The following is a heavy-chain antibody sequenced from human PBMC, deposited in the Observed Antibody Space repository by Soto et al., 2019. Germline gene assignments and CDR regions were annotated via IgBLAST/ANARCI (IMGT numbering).Heavy chain of an antibody. V-gene: IGHV4-34*01. Sequence: PSETLSLTCAVYGGSFSGYYWSWIRQPPGKGLEWIGEINHSGSTNYNPSLKSRVTISVDTSKNQFSLKLSSVTAADTAVYYCGRGGYCSGGSCAGWFDPWGQGTLVTVSS. D-gene: IGHD2-15*01. J-gene: IGHJ5*02. CDR3: GRGGYCSGGSCAGWFDP. CDR1: GGSFSGYY. CDR2: INHSGST.